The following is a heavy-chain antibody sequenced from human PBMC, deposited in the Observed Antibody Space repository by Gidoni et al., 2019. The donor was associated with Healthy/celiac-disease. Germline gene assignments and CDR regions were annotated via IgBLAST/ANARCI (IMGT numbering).Heavy chain of an antibody. V-gene: IGHV3-7*01. J-gene: IGHJ4*02. D-gene: IGHD2-15*01. Sequence: EVQLVESGGGLVQPGGSLRLSCAASGFTFSSYWMNWVRQAPGKGLEWVANIKPDGSEKYYVDSVKGRFTISRDNAMNSLYLQVNSLRDEDTAVYYCARGLLSPLGYWGQGTLVTVSS. CDR2: IKPDGSEK. CDR1: GFTFSSYW. CDR3: ARGLLSPLGY.